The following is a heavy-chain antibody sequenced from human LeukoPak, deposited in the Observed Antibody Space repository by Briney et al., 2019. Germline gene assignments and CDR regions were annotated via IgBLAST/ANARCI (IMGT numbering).Heavy chain of an antibody. CDR3: ARHDSIGYYQRGMDV. CDR1: GGSISGHY. Sequence: SETLSLTCSVSGGSISGHYWSWNRQPPGMGLEWVGYIYYTGATTIYSPSLESRVTMFVDPSKNQVTLNLRSVTAADTAAYFCARHDSIGYYQRGMDVWGQGTTVTVSS. V-gene: IGHV4-59*08. CDR2: IYYTGATT. J-gene: IGHJ6*02. D-gene: IGHD2-15*01.